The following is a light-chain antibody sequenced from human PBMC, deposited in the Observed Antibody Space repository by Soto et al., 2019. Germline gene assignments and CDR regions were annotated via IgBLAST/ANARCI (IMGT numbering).Light chain of an antibody. Sequence: QSALTQPASVSGSPGQSITISCTGTSSDVGGYNYVSWYQQHPGKAPKLMIYDVSNRPSGVSNRVSGSKSGNTASLTISGLQAEDEADYYCSSYTTSSTSHVVFGGWTKLTVL. CDR2: DVS. CDR3: SSYTTSSTSHVV. CDR1: SSDVGGYNY. V-gene: IGLV2-14*01. J-gene: IGLJ2*01.